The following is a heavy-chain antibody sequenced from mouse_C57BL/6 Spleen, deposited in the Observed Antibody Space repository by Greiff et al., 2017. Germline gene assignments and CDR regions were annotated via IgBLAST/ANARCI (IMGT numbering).Heavy chain of an antibody. D-gene: IGHD3-1*01. CDR1: GFTFSDYG. V-gene: IGHV5-17*01. CDR3: ARGGYWGYGMDY. Sequence: EVQLVESGGGLVKPGGSLKLSCAASGFTFSDYGMHWVRQAPEKGLEWVAYISSGSSTIYYADTVKGRFTISRDQAKNTRFLQMTSLRSEDTAMYYCARGGYWGYGMDYWGQGTSVTVSS. CDR2: ISSGSSTI. J-gene: IGHJ4*01.